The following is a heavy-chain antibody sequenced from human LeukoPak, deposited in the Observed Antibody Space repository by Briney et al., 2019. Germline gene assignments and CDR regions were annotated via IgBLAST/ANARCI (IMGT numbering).Heavy chain of an antibody. CDR1: GGTFSSYA. J-gene: IGHJ4*02. V-gene: IGHV1-69*13. D-gene: IGHD3-22*01. Sequence: ASVKVSCKASGGTFSSYAISWVRQAPGQGPEWMGWISTSTGDTKYTQKFQGRVTITADESTSTAYMELSSLRSEDTAVYYCARDRGNYYDSLFDYWGQGTLVTVSS. CDR3: ARDRGNYYDSLFDY. CDR2: ISTSTGDT.